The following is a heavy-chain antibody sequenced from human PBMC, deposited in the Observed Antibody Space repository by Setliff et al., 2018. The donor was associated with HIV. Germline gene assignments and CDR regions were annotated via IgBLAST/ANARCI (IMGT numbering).Heavy chain of an antibody. CDR3: ARAVVFASGNFWFDP. Sequence: NPSETLSLTCTVSGGSIWSGSYYWTWIRQPAGKGLEWIGHITASGGATYNPSVKSRVSISLGSPSSESSLRLTSVSAADTAVYYCARAVVFASGNFWFDPWGPGALVTVSS. V-gene: IGHV4-61*09. J-gene: IGHJ5*02. CDR1: GGSIWSGSYY. D-gene: IGHD3-3*01. CDR2: ITASGGA.